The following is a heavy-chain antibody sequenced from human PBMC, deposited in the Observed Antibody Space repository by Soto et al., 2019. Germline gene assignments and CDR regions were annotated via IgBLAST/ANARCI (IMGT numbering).Heavy chain of an antibody. CDR3: ATRDTGRVY. V-gene: IGHV4-4*02. CDR1: GVSISSHDW. CDR2: SHQSGNT. D-gene: IGHD5-18*01. J-gene: IGHJ4*02. Sequence: QVQLQESGPGLVKPSGTLSLTCAVSGVSISSHDWWTWVRQPPGKGLEWIGESHQSGNTNYNSSLESRVTISLDKSKNLFSLRLNSVTVADTAVYYCATRDTGRVYWGQGTLVTVSS.